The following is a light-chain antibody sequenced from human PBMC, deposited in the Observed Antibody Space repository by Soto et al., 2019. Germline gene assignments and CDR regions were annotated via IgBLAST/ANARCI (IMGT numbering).Light chain of an antibody. V-gene: IGLV1-44*01. CDR1: NSNIGSNT. Sequence: QSVLTQAPSASGTPGQRVTISCSGSNSNIGSNTVNWYQQLPGTAPKLLIYSNNQRPSGVPDRFSGSKSGTSASLAISGLQSEDEADYYCAAWDDSLNGRVFGGGTKLTV. J-gene: IGLJ2*01. CDR3: AAWDDSLNGRV. CDR2: SNN.